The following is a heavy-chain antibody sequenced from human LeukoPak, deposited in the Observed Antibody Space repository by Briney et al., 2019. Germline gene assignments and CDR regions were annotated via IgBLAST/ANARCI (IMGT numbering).Heavy chain of an antibody. CDR2: IYYSGNT. D-gene: IGHD3-10*01. CDR1: GGSISSSIFY. J-gene: IGHJ5*02. CDR3: ARDSHYYYGSGSYCGEFDP. V-gene: IGHV4-39*07. Sequence: SETLSLICTVSGGSISSSIFYWGWIRQSRGKGLEWIGSIYYSGNTYYNPSLKSRVTISVDTSENQFSLKLSSVTAADTAVYYCARDSHYYYGSGSYCGEFDPWGQGTLVTVSS.